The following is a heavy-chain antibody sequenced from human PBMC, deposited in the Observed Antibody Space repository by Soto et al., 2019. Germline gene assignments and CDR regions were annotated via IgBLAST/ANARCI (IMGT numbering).Heavy chain of an antibody. CDR2: VKEAGNT. CDR1: SGSFSGHF. V-gene: IGHV4-34*01. D-gene: IGHD1-26*01. Sequence: SETLSLTCAISSGSFSGHFWSWIRQSPGKGLEWIGEVKEAGNTNYNPSLKSRVTMSVDTSKNQFSLKLSSVIAADTAVYYCARGRNSGSRPDAFDIWGQGTMVTVSS. J-gene: IGHJ3*02. CDR3: ARGRNSGSRPDAFDI.